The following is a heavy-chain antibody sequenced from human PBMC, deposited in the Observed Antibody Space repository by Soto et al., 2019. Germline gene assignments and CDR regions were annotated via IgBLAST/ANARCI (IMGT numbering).Heavy chain of an antibody. D-gene: IGHD2-2*01. V-gene: IGHV2-5*02. CDR3: AHAPLGYCICTSCLHFDY. Sequence: QITLKESGPTLVKPTQTLTLTCTFSGFSLSTSGVGVGWIRQPPGKALEWLALIYWDDDKRYSPSLKSRLTITKDNSKNQVVLRMTTMDPVDTATYYCAHAPLGYCICTSCLHFDYWGQGTLVTVSS. CDR2: IYWDDDK. J-gene: IGHJ4*02. CDR1: GFSLSTSGVG.